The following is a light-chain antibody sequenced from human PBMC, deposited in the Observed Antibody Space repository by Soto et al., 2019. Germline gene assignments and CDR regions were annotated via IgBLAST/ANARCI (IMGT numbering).Light chain of an antibody. V-gene: IGKV3-20*01. Sequence: EIVLTQSPGTLSLSPGESATLSCRASQSISTNYLAWYQQKPGQAPRLLLYAASNRFTGIPDRFSGSGSGTDSTLTISRLEPEDFALYYCQQYGRTFGQGTRLEIK. CDR2: AAS. CDR1: QSISTNY. CDR3: QQYGRT. J-gene: IGKJ5*01.